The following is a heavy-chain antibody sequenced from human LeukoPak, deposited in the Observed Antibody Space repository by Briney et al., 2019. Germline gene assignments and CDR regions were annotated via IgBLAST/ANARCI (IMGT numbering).Heavy chain of an antibody. CDR2: INPNSGGT. J-gene: IGHJ4*02. Sequence: ASVTVSCKASGYTFTGYYMHWVRQAPGQGLEWMGWINPNSGGTNYAQKFQGRVTMTRDTSISTAYMELSRLRSDDTAVYYCASLDWGYYYGSGSYESGNYYFDYGGQGTLVTVSS. V-gene: IGHV1-2*02. D-gene: IGHD3-10*01. CDR3: ASLDWGYYYGSGSYESGNYYFDY. CDR1: GYTFTGYY.